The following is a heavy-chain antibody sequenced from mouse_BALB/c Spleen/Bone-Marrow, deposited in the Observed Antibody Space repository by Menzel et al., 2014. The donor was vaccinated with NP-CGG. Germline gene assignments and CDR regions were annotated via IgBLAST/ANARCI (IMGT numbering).Heavy chain of an antibody. CDR1: GYTFTSYW. J-gene: IGHJ3*01. D-gene: IGHD2-13*01. V-gene: IGHV1-7*01. CDR2: INPSTGYT. CDR3: ARRGDYSWFAY. Sequence: VQLQQSGAELAKPGASVKMSCKASGYTFTSYWMHWVKQRPGQGLEWIGYINPSTGYTEYNQKFKDKATLTADKSSSTAYMQLSSLTSEDPAVYYCARRGDYSWFAYWGQGTLVTVSA.